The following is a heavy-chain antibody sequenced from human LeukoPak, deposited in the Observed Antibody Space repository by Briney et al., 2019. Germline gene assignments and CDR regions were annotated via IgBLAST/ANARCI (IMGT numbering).Heavy chain of an antibody. CDR1: GGSISSYY. D-gene: IGHD1-26*01. Sequence: PSETLSLTCTVSGGSISSYYWSWIRQPPGKGLEWIGYIYHSGTTNYNPSLKSRVTISVDTSKNQFSLKLSSVTAADTAVYYCARLIVGATVYFQHWGQGTLVTVSS. V-gene: IGHV4-59*08. CDR3: ARLIVGATVYFQH. J-gene: IGHJ1*01. CDR2: IYHSGTT.